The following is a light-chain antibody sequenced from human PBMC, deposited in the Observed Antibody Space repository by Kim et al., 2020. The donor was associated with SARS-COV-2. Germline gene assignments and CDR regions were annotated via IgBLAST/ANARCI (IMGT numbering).Light chain of an antibody. CDR2: DVS. J-gene: IGLJ1*01. CDR1: SSDVGGYNY. CDR3: SSYTSSLWV. Sequence: PGQSITISCTGTSSDVGGYNYVSWYQQHPGKAPKLMIYDVSNRPSGVSNRFSGSKSGNTASLTISGLQAEDEADYYCSSYTSSLWVFGTGTKVTVL. V-gene: IGLV2-14*03.